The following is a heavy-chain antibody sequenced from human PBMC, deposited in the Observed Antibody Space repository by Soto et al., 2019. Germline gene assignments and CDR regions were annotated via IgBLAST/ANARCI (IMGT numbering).Heavy chain of an antibody. V-gene: IGHV3-23*01. Sequence: GGSLILSWASSGFTFSIYAMSWFPQAPGKGLEWVSVISGSGVSTYYAGSVKGLFTISRDNSKNRLYLQMNSTSAEDTAVYYCAKARSFVWCPGHCGQGTLVTVS. J-gene: IGHJ4*02. CDR2: ISGSGVST. D-gene: IGHD3-9*01. CDR1: GFTFSIYA. CDR3: AKARSFVWCPGH.